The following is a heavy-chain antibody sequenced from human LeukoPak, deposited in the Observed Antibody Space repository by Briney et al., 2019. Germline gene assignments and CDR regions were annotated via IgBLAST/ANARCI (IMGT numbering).Heavy chain of an antibody. CDR1: GFTFSSYG. Sequence: GGSLRLSCAAAGFTFSSYGMNWVRQAPGKGLEWVSCIRSSSSDISYADSVKGRFTISRDNAKNSLYLQMNSLRAEDTAVYYCARVRYSPDYWGQGTLVTVSS. CDR3: ARVRYSPDY. V-gene: IGHV3-21*01. J-gene: IGHJ4*02. D-gene: IGHD6-13*01. CDR2: IRSSSSDI.